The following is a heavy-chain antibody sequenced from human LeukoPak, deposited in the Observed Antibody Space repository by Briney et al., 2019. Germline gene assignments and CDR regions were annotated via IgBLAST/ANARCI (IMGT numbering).Heavy chain of an antibody. CDR1: GGSIRSSSYY. D-gene: IGHD5-12*01. J-gene: IGHJ4*02. Sequence: SETLSLTCTVSGGSIRSSSYYWGWIRQPPGKGLEWIGSIYYSGSTYYNPSLKSRLTITVDTSKNQFSLKLSSVTAADTAVYYCARRETVATIDYWGQGTLVTVSS. V-gene: IGHV4-39*01. CDR2: IYYSGST. CDR3: ARRETVATIDY.